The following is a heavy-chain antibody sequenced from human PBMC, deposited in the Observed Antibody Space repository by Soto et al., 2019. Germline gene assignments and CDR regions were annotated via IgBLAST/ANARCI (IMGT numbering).Heavy chain of an antibody. CDR2: IYSSENT. CDR3: ARPQMVRGVIIFSGWFDP. V-gene: IGHV4-39*01. D-gene: IGHD3-10*01. Sequence: SETLSLTCTVSGGSVSSNSYSWGWIRQSPGKGLEWIGTIYSSENTYYNPSLLSRVTISVDTSKNYFSLKLSSVTAADTAVYYCARPQMVRGVIIFSGWFDPWGQGTLVTVSS. J-gene: IGHJ5*02. CDR1: GGSVSSNSYS.